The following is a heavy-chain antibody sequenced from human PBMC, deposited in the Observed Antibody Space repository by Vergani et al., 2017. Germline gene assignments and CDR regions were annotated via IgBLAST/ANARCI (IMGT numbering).Heavy chain of an antibody. V-gene: IGHV3-23*01. D-gene: IGHD6-6*01. CDR1: GFNFSNSA. CDR2: ISGPGLST. CDR3: AKDSGEQLFAPEYFQH. Sequence: EVHLLESGGGLVQSGGSLRLSCAASGFNFSNSAVSWVRQAPGRGLAWVSSISGPGLSTYYADSVKGRFSISRDNSKNTVFLQMHSLRAEDTAIYYCAKDSGEQLFAPEYFQHWGQGTLVTVSS. J-gene: IGHJ1*01.